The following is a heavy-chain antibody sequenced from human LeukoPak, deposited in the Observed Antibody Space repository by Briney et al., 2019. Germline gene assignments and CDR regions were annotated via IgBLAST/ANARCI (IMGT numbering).Heavy chain of an antibody. Sequence: SETLSLTCTVSGGSISSYYWSWIRQPPGKGLEWIGYIYYSGSTNYNPSLKSRVTIPVDTSKNQFSPKLSSVTAADTAVYYCARGIVGATHFDYWGQGTLVTVSS. CDR2: IYYSGST. J-gene: IGHJ4*02. CDR3: ARGIVGATHFDY. V-gene: IGHV4-59*01. CDR1: GGSISSYY. D-gene: IGHD1-26*01.